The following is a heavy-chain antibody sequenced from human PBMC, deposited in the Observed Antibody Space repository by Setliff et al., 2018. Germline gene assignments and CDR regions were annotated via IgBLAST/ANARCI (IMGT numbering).Heavy chain of an antibody. V-gene: IGHV3-20*04. CDR2: INWDGRST. CDR1: GFRFNGHG. CDR3: AKNGFGVVALRVNNWFDP. Sequence: PGGSLRLSCAASGFRFNGHGMNWVRQAPGKGLEWVSTINWDGRSTGYTDSVKGRFTISRDNAKNFLYLQMNSLRAEDTAVYYCAKNGFGVVALRVNNWFDPWGQGTLVTVSS. D-gene: IGHD3-10*01. J-gene: IGHJ5*02.